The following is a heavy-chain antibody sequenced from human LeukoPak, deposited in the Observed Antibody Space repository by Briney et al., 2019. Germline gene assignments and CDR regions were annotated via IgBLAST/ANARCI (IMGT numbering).Heavy chain of an antibody. Sequence: GGSLRLSCAASGFTFSSYAMSWVRQAPGKGLEWVSGVTGSGDGVYYANSVKGRFTISRDNSKNTLHLEMNSLRAEDTAVYYCAKREGHNSGPFDYRGQGTLVTVSS. J-gene: IGHJ4*02. CDR3: AKREGHNSGPFDY. D-gene: IGHD5-24*01. CDR2: VTGSGDGV. CDR1: GFTFSSYA. V-gene: IGHV3-23*01.